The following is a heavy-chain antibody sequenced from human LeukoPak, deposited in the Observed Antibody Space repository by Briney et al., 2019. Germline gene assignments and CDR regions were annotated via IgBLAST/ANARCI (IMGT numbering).Heavy chain of an antibody. CDR2: INPEKTTK. CDR3: VRDKTGWDDY. D-gene: IGHD7-27*01. Sequence: GGSLRLSCAASGFTLSKYWMHWVRQTSGKGLEWVSRINPEKTTKNYADSVKGRFTISRDENTVYLEMNSLRADDTAIYHCVRDKTGWDDYWGQGTLVTVSS. CDR1: GFTLSKYW. J-gene: IGHJ4*02. V-gene: IGHV3-74*01.